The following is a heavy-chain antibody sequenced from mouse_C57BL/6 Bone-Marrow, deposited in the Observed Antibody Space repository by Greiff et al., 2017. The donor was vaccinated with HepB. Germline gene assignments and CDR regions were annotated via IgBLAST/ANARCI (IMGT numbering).Heavy chain of an antibody. V-gene: IGHV1-50*01. J-gene: IGHJ3*01. D-gene: IGHD4-1*01. CDR3: ARWETGAWFAY. Sequence: QVQLQQSGAELVKPGASVKLSCKASGYTFTSYWMQWVKQRPGQGLEWIGEIDPSDSYTNYNQKFKGKATLTVDTSTSTAYMQLRSLTSEDSAVYYCARWETGAWFAYWGQGTLVTVSA. CDR2: IDPSDSYT. CDR1: GYTFTSYW.